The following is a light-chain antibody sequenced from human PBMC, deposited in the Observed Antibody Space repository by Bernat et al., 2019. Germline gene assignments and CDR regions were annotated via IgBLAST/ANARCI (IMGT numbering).Light chain of an antibody. V-gene: IGLV2-23*02. CDR3: CSYAGSSTFAV. CDR2: EVS. CDR1: SSEVGSYNL. Sequence: QSALTQPASVSGSPGQSITISCTGTSSEVGSYNLVSWYQQHPGKAPKLMIYEVSKRPSGVSNRFSGSKSGNTASLTISGLQAEDEADYYCCSYAGSSTFAVFGGGTKLTVL. J-gene: IGLJ3*02.